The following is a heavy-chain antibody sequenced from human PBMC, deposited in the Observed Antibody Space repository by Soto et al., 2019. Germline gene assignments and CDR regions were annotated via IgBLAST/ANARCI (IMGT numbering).Heavy chain of an antibody. Sequence: SENLCLPCTGSGGSLSRGRYYWSWVRPAPGKGLEWIGHIYYSGTTNYNPSLKSRVTISVDTSKNQFSLKLSSVTAADTAVYYFASWDDWFSREGAPAPWGQGTLVTVSS. CDR2: IYYSGTT. CDR3: ASWDDWFSREGAPAP. D-gene: IGHD3-9*01. J-gene: IGHJ5*02. V-gene: IGHV4-61*01. CDR1: GGSLSRGRYY.